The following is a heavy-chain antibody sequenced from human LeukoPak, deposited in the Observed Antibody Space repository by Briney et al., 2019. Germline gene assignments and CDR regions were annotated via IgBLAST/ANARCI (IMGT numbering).Heavy chain of an antibody. V-gene: IGHV4-59*08. CDR1: GGSISSYY. CDR2: IYYSGST. Sequence: SETLSLTCTVSGGSISSYYWSWIRQPPGKGLEWIGYIYYSGSTNYNPSLKSRVTISVDTSKNQFSLKLSPVTAADTAVYYCARHPRDINWFDPWGQGTLVTVSS. CDR3: ARHPRDINWFDP. J-gene: IGHJ5*02.